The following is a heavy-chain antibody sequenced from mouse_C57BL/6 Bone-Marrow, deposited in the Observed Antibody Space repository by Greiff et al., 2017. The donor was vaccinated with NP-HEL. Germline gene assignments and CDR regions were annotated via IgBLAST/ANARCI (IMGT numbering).Heavy chain of an antibody. Sequence: QVQLQQSGAELARPGASVKLSCKASGYTFTSYGISWVKQRTGQGLEWIGEINPRSGNTYYNEKFKGKATLTADKSSSTAYMELRSLTAEDSAVYVCARGKTAQAAGMAYWGQGTLVTVSS. D-gene: IGHD3-2*02. CDR3: ARGKTAQAAGMAY. J-gene: IGHJ3*01. CDR1: GYTFTSYG. CDR2: INPRSGNT. V-gene: IGHV1-81*01.